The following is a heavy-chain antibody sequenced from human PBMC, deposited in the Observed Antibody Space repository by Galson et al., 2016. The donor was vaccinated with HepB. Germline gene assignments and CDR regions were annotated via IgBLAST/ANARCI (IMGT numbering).Heavy chain of an antibody. D-gene: IGHD3-9*01. V-gene: IGHV3-11*01. CDR1: GFIFSDYY. CDR2: IGMSDTTI. Sequence: SLRLSCAVSGFIFSDYYMTWIRQAPGKGLEWISYIGMSDTTIYYADSVKGRFTVSRDNANRSLYLQMNSLRAEDTAVYYCARTWYYSILSGYYPYFDDWGQGTLVTVSP. CDR3: ARTWYYSILSGYYPYFDD. J-gene: IGHJ4*02.